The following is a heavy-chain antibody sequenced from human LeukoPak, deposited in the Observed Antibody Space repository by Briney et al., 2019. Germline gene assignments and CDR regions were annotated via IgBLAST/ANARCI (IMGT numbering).Heavy chain of an antibody. V-gene: IGHV1-18*01. J-gene: IGHJ4*02. D-gene: IGHD2-2*01. CDR3: ARVQVLIVPAAINY. CDR1: GYTFTTYG. Sequence: ASVKVSCRASGYTFTTYGITWVRQAPGQGLEWLGWISTYNGKTNYAQKFQGRVTMTTDTSTSTAYMELRTLRSDDTAVYFCARVQVLIVPAAINYWGQGTLDTVSS. CDR2: ISTYNGKT.